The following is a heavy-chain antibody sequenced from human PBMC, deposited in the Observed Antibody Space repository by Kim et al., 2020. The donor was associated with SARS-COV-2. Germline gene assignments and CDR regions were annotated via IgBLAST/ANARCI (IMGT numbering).Heavy chain of an antibody. D-gene: IGHD3-9*01. CDR2: FDPEDGET. J-gene: IGHJ4*02. CDR1: GYTITELS. V-gene: IGHV1-24*01. CDR3: ATLPYYDILTGYSALYYFDY. Sequence: ASVKVSCKVSGYTITELSMHWVRQAPGKGLEWMGGFDPEDGETIYAQKFQGRVTMTEDTSTDTAYMELSSLRSEDTAVYYCATLPYYDILTGYSALYYFDYWGQGTLVTVSS.